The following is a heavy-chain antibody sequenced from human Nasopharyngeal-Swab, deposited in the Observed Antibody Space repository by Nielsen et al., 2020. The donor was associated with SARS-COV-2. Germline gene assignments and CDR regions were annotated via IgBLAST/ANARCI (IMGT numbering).Heavy chain of an antibody. CDR1: GFTFNSYA. CDR3: ARDLGGGYCTTTNCPGS. V-gene: IGHV3-23*01. J-gene: IGHJ1*01. CDR2: ISGSGDST. D-gene: IGHD2-2*01. Sequence: GESLKISCAASGFTFNSYAMSWIRQAPGKALEWVSAISGSGDSTHYADSVKGRFTISRDSSTNTLYLQMNNVRAEDTAVYYCARDLGGGYCTTTNCPGSWGQGTLVTVSS.